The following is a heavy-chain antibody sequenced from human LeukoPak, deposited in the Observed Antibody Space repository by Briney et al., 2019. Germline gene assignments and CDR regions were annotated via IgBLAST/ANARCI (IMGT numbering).Heavy chain of an antibody. V-gene: IGHV1-69*13. CDR1: GGTFSSYA. D-gene: IGHD3-22*01. J-gene: IGHJ5*01. CDR3: ASKYYYDSSGYLYSSDS. Sequence: SVKVSCKASGGTFSSYAISWVRQAPGQGLEWMGGIIPIFGTANYAQKFQGRVTITADQSPSTASTALRSLRSEDTALSSCASKYYYDSSGYLYSSDSSGPGTPVTASS. CDR2: IIPIFGTA.